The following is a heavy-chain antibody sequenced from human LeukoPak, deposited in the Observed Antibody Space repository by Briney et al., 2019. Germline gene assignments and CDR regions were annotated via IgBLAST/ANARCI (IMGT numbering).Heavy chain of an antibody. CDR1: GGSTGSDY. CDR3: ARLSLHCSGGSCYRGAFDS. V-gene: IGHV4-59*08. D-gene: IGHD2-15*01. CDR2: VYYSGVA. Sequence: SETLSLTCSVSGGSTGSDYWSWIRQPPGKGLEWIAYVYYSGVASYNPSLKSRVAISIDTSKNQFSLNLTSVTAADTAVYYCARLSLHCSGGSCYRGAFDSWGQGTLVTVSS. J-gene: IGHJ4*02.